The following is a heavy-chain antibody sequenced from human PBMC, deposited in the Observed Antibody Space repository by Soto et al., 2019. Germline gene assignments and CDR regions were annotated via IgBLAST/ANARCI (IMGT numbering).Heavy chain of an antibody. J-gene: IGHJ4*02. Sequence: QVQLVESGGGVVQPGRSLRLSCAASGFTFSSYGMHWVRQAPGKGLEWVAVIWYDGSNKYYADSVKGRFTISRDNSKNPLYLQMNSLRAEDTAVYYCARGGGSYSFDYWGQGTLVTVSS. V-gene: IGHV3-33*01. CDR1: GFTFSSYG. CDR3: ARGGGSYSFDY. CDR2: IWYDGSNK. D-gene: IGHD1-26*01.